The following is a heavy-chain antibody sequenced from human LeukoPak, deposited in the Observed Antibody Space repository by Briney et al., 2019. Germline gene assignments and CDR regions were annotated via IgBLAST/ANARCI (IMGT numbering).Heavy chain of an antibody. CDR3: ARDRRTGTTFSFDY. V-gene: IGHV4-61*02. Sequence: SETLSPTCTVSGGSISSGSYYWSWIRQPAGKGLEWIGRIYTSGSTNYNPSLKSRVTISVDTSKNQFSLKLSSVTAADTAVYYCARDRRTGTTFSFDYWGQGTLVTVSS. J-gene: IGHJ4*02. CDR1: GGSISSGSYY. D-gene: IGHD1-7*01. CDR2: IYTSGST.